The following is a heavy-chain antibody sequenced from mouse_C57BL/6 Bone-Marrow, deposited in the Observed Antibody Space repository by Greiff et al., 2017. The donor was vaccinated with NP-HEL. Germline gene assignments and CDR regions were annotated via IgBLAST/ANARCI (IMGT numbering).Heavy chain of an antibody. D-gene: IGHD6-1*01. CDR3: ARGGCYFDY. J-gene: IGHJ2*01. CDR2: IYPGSGST. CDR1: GYTFTSYW. Sequence: QVQLQQPGAELVKPGASVKLSCTASGYTFTSYWITWVKQRPGQGLEWIGDIYPGSGSTNYNEKFKSKATLTVATSSRTAYMQLSSLTSEDSAVYYCARGGCYFDYWGKGTTLTVSS. V-gene: IGHV1-55*01.